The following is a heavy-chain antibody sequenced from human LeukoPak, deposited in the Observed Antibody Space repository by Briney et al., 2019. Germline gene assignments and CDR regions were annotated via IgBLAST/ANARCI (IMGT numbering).Heavy chain of an antibody. CDR2: IIPIFGTA. D-gene: IGHD6-19*01. CDR1: GGTFSSYA. CDR3: ARGYSSGWYEGHFDY. Sequence: GASVKVSCKASGGTFSSYAISWVRQAPGQGLEWMGGIIPIFGTANYAQKFQGRVTITADNSTSTAYMELSSLRSEDTAVYYCARGYSSGWYEGHFDYWGQGTLVTVSS. V-gene: IGHV1-69*06. J-gene: IGHJ4*02.